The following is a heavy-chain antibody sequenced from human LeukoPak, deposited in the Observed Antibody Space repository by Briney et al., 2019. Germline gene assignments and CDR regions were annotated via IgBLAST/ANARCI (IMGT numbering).Heavy chain of an antibody. CDR1: GFTFSSYT. D-gene: IGHD2-8*01. V-gene: IGHV3-43*01. Sequence: GGSLRLSCAASGFTFSSYTMHWVRQAPGKGLEWVSLISWDGGSTYYADSVKGRFTISRDNSKNSLYLQMNSLRTEDTALYYCAKPLNGYMDVWGKGTTVTVSS. CDR2: ISWDGGST. J-gene: IGHJ6*03. CDR3: AKPLNGYMDV.